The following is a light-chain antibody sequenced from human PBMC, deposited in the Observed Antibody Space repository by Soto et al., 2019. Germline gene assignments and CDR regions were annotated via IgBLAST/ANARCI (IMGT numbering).Light chain of an antibody. Sequence: EFVLTQSPGTLSLSPGERATLSCRASQSVSSTFLAWYQQKPGQPPRLLIYGASTRGTGIPDRFSGSGSGKDFTLTISRLKPEDFAVYYCQHYGSSPPLTFGGGTKVEIK. CDR1: QSVSSTF. V-gene: IGKV3-20*01. CDR3: QHYGSSPPLT. CDR2: GAS. J-gene: IGKJ4*01.